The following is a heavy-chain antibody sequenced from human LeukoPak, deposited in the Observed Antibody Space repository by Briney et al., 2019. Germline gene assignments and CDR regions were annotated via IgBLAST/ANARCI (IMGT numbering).Heavy chain of an antibody. CDR3: AREGIAARPEDI. Sequence: SETLSLTCTVSGYSISSGYYWGWIRQPPGKGLEWIGSIYHSGSTYYNPSLKSRVTISVDTSKNQFSLKPSSVTAADTAVYYCAREGIAARPEDIWGQGTMVTVSS. D-gene: IGHD6-6*01. CDR1: GYSISSGYY. V-gene: IGHV4-38-2*02. J-gene: IGHJ3*02. CDR2: IYHSGST.